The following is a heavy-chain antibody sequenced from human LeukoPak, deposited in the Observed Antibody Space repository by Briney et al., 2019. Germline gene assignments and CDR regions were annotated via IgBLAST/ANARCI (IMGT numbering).Heavy chain of an antibody. J-gene: IGHJ4*02. CDR2: ISSSSSTI. CDR3: ARGDYFDY. Sequence: GGSLRLSCAASGFTFSSYSMNWVRQAPGKGLEWVSYISSSSSTIYYAASVKGRFTISRDNAKNSLYLHMNSLRAEDTAVYYCARGDYFDYWGQGTLVTVSS. CDR1: GFTFSSYS. V-gene: IGHV3-48*01.